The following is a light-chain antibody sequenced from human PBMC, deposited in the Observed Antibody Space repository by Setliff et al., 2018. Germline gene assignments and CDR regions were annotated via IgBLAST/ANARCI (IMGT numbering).Light chain of an antibody. J-gene: IGLJ1*01. CDR1: SSDVGGYNY. V-gene: IGLV2-14*01. CDR3: SSYADSNNYV. CDR2: DVS. Sequence: QSALTQPASVSGSPGQSITISCTGTSSDVGGYNYVSWYQQHPGKAPKLMIYDVSKRPSGVSNRFSGSKSGNTASLTVSGLQAEDEADYYCSSYADSNNYVFGTGTKGTVL.